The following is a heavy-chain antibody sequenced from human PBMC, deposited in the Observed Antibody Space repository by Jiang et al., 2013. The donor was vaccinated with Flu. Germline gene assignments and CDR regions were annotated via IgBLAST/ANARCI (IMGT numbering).Heavy chain of an antibody. Sequence: KGLEWVSSISSSSSYIYYADSVKGRFTISRDNAKNSLYLQMNSLRAEDTAVYYCARGLYCSSTSCYFSDYWGQGTLVTVSS. V-gene: IGHV3-21*01. CDR3: ARGLYCSSTSCYFSDY. CDR2: ISSSSSYI. D-gene: IGHD2-2*01. J-gene: IGHJ4*02.